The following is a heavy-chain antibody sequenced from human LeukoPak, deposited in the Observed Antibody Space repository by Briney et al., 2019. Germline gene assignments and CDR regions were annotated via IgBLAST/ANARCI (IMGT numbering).Heavy chain of an antibody. V-gene: IGHV4-4*09. CDR3: ARHLKIAGDTYYRWFGP. D-gene: IGHD2-21*02. CDR1: GGSISDYY. CDR2: IHTSGGT. J-gene: IGHJ5*02. Sequence: KPSETLSLTCTVSGGSISDYYWSWIRQPPRKGLEWIAYIHTSGGTNYNPSLKSRVVASVDTSKNQSSLKLSSVTAADTAIYYCARHLKIAGDTYYRWFGPWVQGTLVTVSS.